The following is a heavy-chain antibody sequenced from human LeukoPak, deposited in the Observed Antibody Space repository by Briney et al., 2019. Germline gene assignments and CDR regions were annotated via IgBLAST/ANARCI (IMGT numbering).Heavy chain of an antibody. J-gene: IGHJ4*02. D-gene: IGHD3-22*01. CDR2: IIPILGIA. CDR1: GGTFSSYA. CDR3: ARLTHDYYDSSGYSMGHDY. Sequence: GASVKVSCKASGGTFSSYAISWVRQAPGQGLEWMGRIIPILGIANYAQKLQGRVTITADKSTSTAYMELSSLRSEDTAVYYCARLTHDYYDSSGYSMGHDYWGQGTLVTVSS. V-gene: IGHV1-69*04.